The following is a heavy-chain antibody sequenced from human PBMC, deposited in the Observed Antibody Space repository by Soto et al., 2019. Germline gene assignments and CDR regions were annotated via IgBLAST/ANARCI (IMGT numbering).Heavy chain of an antibody. CDR3: ARDRDTATTDYNTMDV. D-gene: IGHD4-17*01. J-gene: IGHJ6*02. CDR1: GFTFRSYV. CDR2: ISYDGSKK. Sequence: QVQLVESGGGVVQPGRSLGLSCAASGFTFRSYVMHWVRQAPGKGLEWVAVISYDGSKKYYIDSVKGRFTISRDNSKNTLYVQMNSLRPEDTAVYYCARDRDTATTDYNTMDVWGQGTTVTVSS. V-gene: IGHV3-30-3*01.